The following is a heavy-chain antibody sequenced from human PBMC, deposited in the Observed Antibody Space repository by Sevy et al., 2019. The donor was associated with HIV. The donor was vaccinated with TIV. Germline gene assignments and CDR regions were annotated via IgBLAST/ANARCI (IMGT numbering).Heavy chain of an antibody. Sequence: GGSLRLSCAASGFTFSSYGLHWVRQAPGEGLEWVAFMSYDGSNKDYADSVKGRFTISRDNSKNTQYLQMNGLRAEDSGVYCCAKDPLIRGFVVEGGMDVWGRGTTVTVSS. CDR1: GFTFSSYG. V-gene: IGHV3-30*18. CDR2: MSYDGSNK. D-gene: IGHD3-10*01. CDR3: AKDPLIRGFVVEGGMDV. J-gene: IGHJ6*02.